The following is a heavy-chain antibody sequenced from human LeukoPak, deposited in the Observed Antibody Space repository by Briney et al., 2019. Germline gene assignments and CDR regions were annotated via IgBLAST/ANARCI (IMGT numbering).Heavy chain of an antibody. CDR1: GGSFSGYY. V-gene: IGHV4-34*01. CDR3: ARRSPDYYGSGSYYNPKGNFDY. D-gene: IGHD3-10*01. CDR2: INHSGST. Sequence: SETLSLTCAVYGGSFSGYYWSWIRQPPGKGLEWIGEINHSGSTNYNPSLKSRVTMSVDTSKNQFSLKLSSVTAADTAVYYCARRSPDYYGSGSYYNPKGNFDYWGQGTLVTVSS. J-gene: IGHJ4*02.